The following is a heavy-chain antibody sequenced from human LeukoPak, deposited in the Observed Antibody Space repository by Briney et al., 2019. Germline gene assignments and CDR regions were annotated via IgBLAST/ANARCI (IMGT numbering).Heavy chain of an antibody. J-gene: IGHJ4*02. D-gene: IGHD5-12*01. CDR1: GGSISSYY. Sequence: PSETLSLTCTVSGGSISSYYWSWIRQPPGKGLEWIGYIYYSGSTNYNPSLKSRVTISVDTPKNQFSLKLSSVTAADTAVYYCARLTWITDYWGQGTLVTVSS. CDR3: ARLTWITDY. CDR2: IYYSGST. V-gene: IGHV4-59*01.